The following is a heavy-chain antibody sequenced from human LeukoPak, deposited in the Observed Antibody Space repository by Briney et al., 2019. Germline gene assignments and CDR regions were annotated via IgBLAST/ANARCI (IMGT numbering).Heavy chain of an antibody. J-gene: IGHJ4*02. Sequence: ASVKVSCKASGYTFTSYAMNWVRQAPGQGLEWMGWINTNTGDPTYAQGFTGRFVFSSDTSVSTAYLQISSLKAEDTAVYYCARGDDYSNYGELSVWGQGTLVTVSS. CDR2: INTNTGDP. D-gene: IGHD4-11*01. V-gene: IGHV7-4-1*02. CDR1: GYTFTSYA. CDR3: ARGDDYSNYGELSV.